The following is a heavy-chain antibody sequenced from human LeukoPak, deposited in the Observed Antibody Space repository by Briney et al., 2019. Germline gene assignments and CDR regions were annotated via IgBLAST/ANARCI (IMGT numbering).Heavy chain of an antibody. CDR2: TYYRSKWYN. CDR3: ARARYCSSTSCFYLYDAFDI. D-gene: IGHD2-2*01. Sequence: SQTFSLTCAISGDSVSSNSAAWNWIRQSPSRGLEWLGRTYYRSKWYNDYAVSVKSRITINPDTSKNQFSLQLNSVTPEDTAVYYCARARYCSSTSCFYLYDAFDIWGQGTMVTVSS. V-gene: IGHV6-1*01. J-gene: IGHJ3*02. CDR1: GDSVSSNSAA.